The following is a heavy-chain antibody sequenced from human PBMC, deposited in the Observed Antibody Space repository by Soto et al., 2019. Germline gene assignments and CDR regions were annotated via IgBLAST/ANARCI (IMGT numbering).Heavy chain of an antibody. CDR1: GGSISSGGYY. CDR3: ARIADYYGSGSYGDYYFDY. Sequence: TLSLTCTVSGGSISSGGYYWSWIRQHPGKGLEWIGYIYYSGSTYYNPSLKSRVTISVDTSKNQFSLRLTSVTAADTAVYYCARIADYYGSGSYGDYYFDYWGQGTPVTVSS. V-gene: IGHV4-31*03. D-gene: IGHD3-10*01. J-gene: IGHJ4*02. CDR2: IYYSGST.